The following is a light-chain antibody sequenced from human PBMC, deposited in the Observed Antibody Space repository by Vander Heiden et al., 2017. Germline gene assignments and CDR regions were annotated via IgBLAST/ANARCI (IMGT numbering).Light chain of an antibody. Sequence: DIQMTQSPASLSASVGDRVTITCRASQSINTYLDWYQQKPGKAPKLLIYDASSLQSGVPSRFSGSGSGTDFTLTISRLQPEDFATYYCQQCDSTPWTFGQGTKVEIK. V-gene: IGKV1-39*01. J-gene: IGKJ1*01. CDR2: DAS. CDR3: QQCDSTPWT. CDR1: QSINTY.